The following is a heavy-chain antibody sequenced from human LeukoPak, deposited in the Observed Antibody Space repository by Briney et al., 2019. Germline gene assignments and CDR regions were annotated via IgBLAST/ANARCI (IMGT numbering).Heavy chain of an antibody. D-gene: IGHD3-22*01. CDR3: ARLPHYYDSSGYYYYGMDV. CDR2: IYPGDSDT. Sequence: GESLKISCKGSGYSFTSYWIGWVRQMPGKGLEWMGIIYPGDSDTRYSPSFQGQVTISADKSISTAYLQWSSLKASDIAMYYCARLPHYYDSSGYYYYGMDVWGQGTTVTVSS. V-gene: IGHV5-51*01. J-gene: IGHJ6*02. CDR1: GYSFTSYW.